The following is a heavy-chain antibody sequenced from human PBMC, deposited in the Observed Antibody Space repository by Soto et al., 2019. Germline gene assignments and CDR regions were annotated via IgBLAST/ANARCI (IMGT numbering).Heavy chain of an antibody. CDR2: ISAYNGNT. CDR3: ATDPGLLGDNWFDP. CDR1: GYTFTSYG. Sequence: ASVKVSCKASGYTFTSYGISWVRQAPGQGLEWMGWISAYNGNTNYAQKLQGRVTMTTDTSTSTAYMELRSLRSDDTAVYYCATDPGLLGDNWFDPWGQGTLVTVSS. V-gene: IGHV1-18*01. J-gene: IGHJ5*02.